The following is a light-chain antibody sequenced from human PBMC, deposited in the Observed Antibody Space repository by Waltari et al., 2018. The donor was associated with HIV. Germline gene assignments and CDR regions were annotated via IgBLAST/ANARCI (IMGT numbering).Light chain of an antibody. CDR1: PSNLPNNY. Sequence: QSILTRPPSVSAAPGHNVNISCSGSPSNLPNNYVSCYQHIPGTAPKLLMFENDKRPSGIPDRFSGSKSGTSAILGIIGLQPGDEADYYCGTWDTSLAAYVFTTGTKVTV. V-gene: IGLV1-51*02. CDR3: GTWDTSLAAYV. CDR2: END. J-gene: IGLJ1*01.